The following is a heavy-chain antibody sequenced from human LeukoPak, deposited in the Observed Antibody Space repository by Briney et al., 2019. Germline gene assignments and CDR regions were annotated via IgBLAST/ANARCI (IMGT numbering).Heavy chain of an antibody. Sequence: PSETLSLTFTVSGGSISSYYWSWIRQPPGKGLEWIGYIYYSGSTNHNPSLKSRVTISVDTSKNQFSLKLSSVTAADTAVYYCARAYYETLFDYWGQGTLVTVSS. J-gene: IGHJ4*02. CDR3: ARAYYETLFDY. CDR2: IYYSGST. CDR1: GGSISSYY. D-gene: IGHD3-22*01. V-gene: IGHV4-59*01.